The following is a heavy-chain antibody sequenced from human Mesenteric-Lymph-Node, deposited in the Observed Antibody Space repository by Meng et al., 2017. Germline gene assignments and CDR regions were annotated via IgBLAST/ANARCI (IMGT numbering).Heavy chain of an antibody. CDR2: ISSSGSHR. Sequence: GGSLRLSCAVSGFTFSDYEMNWVRQAPGKGLEWVSYISSSGSHRYYADSVKGRFTISRDNAKSTLYLEMNSLRAEDAAVYYCARDNDWVVWDYWGRGTLVTVSS. D-gene: IGHD1-1*01. CDR3: ARDNDWVVWDY. J-gene: IGHJ4*01. CDR1: GFTFSDYE. V-gene: IGHV3-48*03.